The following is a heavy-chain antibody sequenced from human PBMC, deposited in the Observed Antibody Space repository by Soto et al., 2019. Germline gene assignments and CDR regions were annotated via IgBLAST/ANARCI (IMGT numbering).Heavy chain of an antibody. J-gene: IGHJ4*02. CDR3: AKVGATRGVFDL. D-gene: IGHD3-10*01. CDR1: GFAFRSFA. Sequence: GGSLRLSCAASGFAFRSFAMNWVRQAPGKGLEWVAIISYGGRTEHYTAAVKGRFTISRDNSKNTVHLQMSRVRPEDTGVYYCAKVGATRGVFDLWGQGTLVTVSS. V-gene: IGHV3-30*18. CDR2: ISYGGRTE.